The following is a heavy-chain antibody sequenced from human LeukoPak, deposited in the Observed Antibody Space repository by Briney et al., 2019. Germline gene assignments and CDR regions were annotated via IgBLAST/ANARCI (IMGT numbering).Heavy chain of an antibody. V-gene: IGHV3-23*01. D-gene: IGHD4-17*01. CDR2: MHSAGPA. Sequence: PGGSLRLSCVGSGFIFSHYALVWVRQAPGTGLEWDSAMHSAGPAFYADSVRGRFIMSRDNSKNTLYLQMSSLRDEDSAIYYCARDPNGDYVGAFAFWGQGTMVTVSS. CDR1: GFIFSHYA. J-gene: IGHJ3*01. CDR3: ARDPNGDYVGAFAF.